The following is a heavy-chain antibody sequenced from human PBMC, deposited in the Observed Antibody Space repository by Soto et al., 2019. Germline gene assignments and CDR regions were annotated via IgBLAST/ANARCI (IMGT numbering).Heavy chain of an antibody. D-gene: IGHD5-18*01. V-gene: IGHV1-46*01. CDR3: ARGRAAMVRMNWFDP. CDR2: INPSGGST. Sequence: QVQLVQSGAEVKKPGASVKVSCKASGYTFTSYYMHWVRQAPGQGLEWMGIINPSGGSTSYAQKFQGRGTMTSDTSTSTVYMELSSLRSEDTAVYYCARGRAAMVRMNWFDPWGQGTLVTVSS. J-gene: IGHJ5*02. CDR1: GYTFTSYY.